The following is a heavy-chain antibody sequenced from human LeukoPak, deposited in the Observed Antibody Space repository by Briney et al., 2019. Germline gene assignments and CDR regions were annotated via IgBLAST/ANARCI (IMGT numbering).Heavy chain of an antibody. CDR3: ARVPTPNYDFWSGSNPYYFDY. D-gene: IGHD3-3*01. V-gene: IGHV1-8*01. J-gene: IGHJ4*02. Sequence: ASVKVSCKASGYTFTSYDINWVRQATGQGLEWMGWMNPHSGNTGYAQKFQGRVTMTRDTSISTAYMELSRLRSDDTAVYYCARVPTPNYDFWSGSNPYYFDYWGQGTLVTVSS. CDR1: GYTFTSYD. CDR2: MNPHSGNT.